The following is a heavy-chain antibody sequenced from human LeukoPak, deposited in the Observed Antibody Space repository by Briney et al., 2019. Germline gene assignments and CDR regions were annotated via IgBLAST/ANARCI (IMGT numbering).Heavy chain of an antibody. V-gene: IGHV1-8*01. CDR1: GYTFTSYD. Sequence: GASVKVSCKASGYTFTSYDINWVRQATGQGLEWMGWMNPNSGNTVYAQKFQGRVTMTRNTSISTAYVELSSLRSEDTAVYYYARGPGSYRGDYWGQGTLVTVSS. CDR3: ARGPGSYRGDY. D-gene: IGHD1-26*01. CDR2: MNPNSGNT. J-gene: IGHJ4*02.